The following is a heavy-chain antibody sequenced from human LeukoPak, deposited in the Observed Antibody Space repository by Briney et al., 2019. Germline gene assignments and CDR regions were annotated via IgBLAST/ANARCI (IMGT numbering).Heavy chain of an antibody. CDR2: TRYDGSSD. CDR3: ARDGLHEDSLFGYYYYGMDV. V-gene: IGHV3-30*02. Sequence: PGGSLRLSCAASGFTFSSYGMHWVRQAPGKGLEWVAFTRYDGSSDYYADSVKGRYTISRDDSKNTLYLQMNSLKTEDTAVYYCARDGLHEDSLFGYYYYGMDVWGQGTTVTVSS. D-gene: IGHD3-16*01. CDR1: GFTFSSYG. J-gene: IGHJ6*02.